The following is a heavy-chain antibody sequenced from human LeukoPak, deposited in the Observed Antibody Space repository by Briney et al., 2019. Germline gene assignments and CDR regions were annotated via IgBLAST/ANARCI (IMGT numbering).Heavy chain of an antibody. V-gene: IGHV4-59*01. CDR2: IFYSGST. CDR1: GDSISSSY. D-gene: IGHD1-26*01. Sequence: PSETLSLTCTVSGDSISSSYWSWIRQPPGKGLEWIGNIFYSGSTNYNPSLKSRVTISLDTSKNQFSLKLTSVSAADTAVYYCAREGGSYYHWFDPWGQGTLVTVSS. CDR3: AREGGSYYHWFDP. J-gene: IGHJ5*02.